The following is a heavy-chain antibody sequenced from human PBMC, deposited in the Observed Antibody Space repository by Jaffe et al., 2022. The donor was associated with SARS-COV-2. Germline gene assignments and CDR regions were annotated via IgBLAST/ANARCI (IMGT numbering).Heavy chain of an antibody. V-gene: IGHV4-30-2*01. D-gene: IGHD4-17*01. Sequence: QLQLQESGSGLVKPSQTLSLTCAVSGGSISSGGYSWSWIRQPPGKGLEWIGYIYHSGSTYYNPSLKSRVTISVDRSKNQFSLKLSSVTAADTAVYYCARRRITTVTTFDAFDIWGQGTMVTVSS. CDR2: IYHSGST. J-gene: IGHJ3*02. CDR3: ARRRITTVTTFDAFDI. CDR1: GGSISSGGYS.